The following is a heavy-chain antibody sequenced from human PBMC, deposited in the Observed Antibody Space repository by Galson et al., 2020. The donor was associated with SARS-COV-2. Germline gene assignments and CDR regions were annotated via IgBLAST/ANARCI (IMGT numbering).Heavy chain of an antibody. D-gene: IGHD2-21*02. J-gene: IGHJ4*02. Sequence: SETLSLTCTVSGGSISGHYWSWIRQPPGKGLEWIGYFYYIGSTNYNPSLKSRVTISVDTSKNQFSLKLTTVTAADTAVYYCTRGSGGDGFDYWGQGTLVTVSS. CDR2: FYYIGST. CDR3: TRGSGGDGFDY. V-gene: IGHV4-59*11. CDR1: GGSISGHY.